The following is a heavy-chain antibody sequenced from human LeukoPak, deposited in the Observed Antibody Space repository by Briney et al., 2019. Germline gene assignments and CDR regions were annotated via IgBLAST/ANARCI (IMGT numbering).Heavy chain of an antibody. V-gene: IGHV3-11*05. Sequence: GGSLRLSCAASGFTFSDYYMSWIRQAPGKGLEWISYISDSSSYTNYADSVKGRFTISRDNAKNSLYLQMNSLRAEDTAVYYCARDRVGYYFDYWGQRTLVTVSS. CDR2: ISDSSSYT. D-gene: IGHD1-26*01. CDR3: ARDRVGYYFDY. J-gene: IGHJ4*01. CDR1: GFTFSDYY.